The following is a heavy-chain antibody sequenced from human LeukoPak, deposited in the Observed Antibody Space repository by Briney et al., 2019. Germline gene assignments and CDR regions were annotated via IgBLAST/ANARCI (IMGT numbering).Heavy chain of an antibody. J-gene: IGHJ4*02. D-gene: IGHD1-14*01. Sequence: PGGSLTLSCAASGLTFSSSAMSWVRQTRGMGLEWVSGISSGGGDTRYADSVKGRFTISRDNSKNMMYLQMNSLRAEDTAIYYCAKKSSGLNPFDYWGQGTLVTVSS. V-gene: IGHV3-23*01. CDR2: ISSGGGDT. CDR1: GLTFSSSA. CDR3: AKKSSGLNPFDY.